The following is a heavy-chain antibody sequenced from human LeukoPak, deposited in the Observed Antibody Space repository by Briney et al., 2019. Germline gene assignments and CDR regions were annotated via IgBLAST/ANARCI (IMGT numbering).Heavy chain of an antibody. D-gene: IGHD6-19*01. CDR1: GFTFSDYY. CDR3: AKDQQWLVRTLDY. J-gene: IGHJ4*02. V-gene: IGHV3-11*01. Sequence: KSGGSLRLSCAASGFTFSDYYMSWIRQAPGKGLEWVSYISSSGSTIYYADSVKGRFTISRDNSKNTLHLQMNSLRAEDTAVYYCAKDQQWLVRTLDYWGQGTLVTVSS. CDR2: ISSSGSTI.